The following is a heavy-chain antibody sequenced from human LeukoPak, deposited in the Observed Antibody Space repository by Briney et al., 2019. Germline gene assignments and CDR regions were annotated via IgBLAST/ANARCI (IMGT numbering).Heavy chain of an antibody. V-gene: IGHV1-2*02. CDR3: ARESVTMIVVVTEPYYFDY. J-gene: IGHJ4*02. CDR2: INPNSGGT. CDR1: GYTFTGYY. Sequence: ASVKVSCKASGYTFTGYYMHWVRQAPGQGLEWMGWINPNSGGTNYAQKFQGRVTMTRDTSTSTVYMELSSLRSEDTAVYYCARESVTMIVVVTEPYYFDYWGQGTLVTVSS. D-gene: IGHD3-22*01.